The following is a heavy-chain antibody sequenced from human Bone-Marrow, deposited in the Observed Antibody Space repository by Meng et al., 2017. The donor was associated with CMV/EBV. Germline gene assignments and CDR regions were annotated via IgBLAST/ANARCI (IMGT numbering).Heavy chain of an antibody. D-gene: IGHD3-3*01. J-gene: IGHJ6*02. CDR3: ARGPTLTNTIFGVVIRPHYYYGMDV. Sequence: SETLSLTCAVYGGSFSGYYWSWIRQPPGKGLEWIGEINHSGSTNYNPSLKSRVTISVDTSKNQFSLKLSSVTAADTAVYYCARGPTLTNTIFGVVIRPHYYYGMDVWGQGTTVTVSS. CDR1: GGSFSGYY. V-gene: IGHV4-34*01. CDR2: INHSGST.